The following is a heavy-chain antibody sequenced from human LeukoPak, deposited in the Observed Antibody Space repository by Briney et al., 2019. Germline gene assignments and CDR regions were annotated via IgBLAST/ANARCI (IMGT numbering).Heavy chain of an antibody. Sequence: ASVKVSCKVSGYTLTELSMHWVRQAPGKGLEWMGGFEPEDGETIYAQKFQGRVTMTEDTSTDTAYMELSSLRSEDTAVYYCATIGGSGSTYYFDYWGQGTLVTVSS. CDR1: GYTLTELS. CDR2: FEPEDGET. J-gene: IGHJ4*02. V-gene: IGHV1-24*01. CDR3: ATIGGSGSTYYFDY. D-gene: IGHD6-19*01.